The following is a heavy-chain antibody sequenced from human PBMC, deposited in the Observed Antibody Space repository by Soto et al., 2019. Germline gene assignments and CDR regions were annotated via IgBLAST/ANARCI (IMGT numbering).Heavy chain of an antibody. CDR1: CYTFASYG. D-gene: IGHD2-2*01. Sequence: ASGKVSWKASCYTFASYGTSWGRQAPGQGLEWMGWISAYNGNTNYAQKLQGRVTMTTDTFTRTAYMEVRSLRSDDTAVYYCAREGTCSSTSCPTYFSFGMDVWGQ. J-gene: IGHJ6*02. V-gene: IGHV1-18*01. CDR3: AREGTCSSTSCPTYFSFGMDV. CDR2: ISAYNGNT.